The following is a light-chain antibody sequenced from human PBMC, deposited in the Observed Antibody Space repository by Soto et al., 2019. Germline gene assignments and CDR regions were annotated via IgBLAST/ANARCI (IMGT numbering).Light chain of an antibody. Sequence: VMTQSPATLSVSPGERATLSCRASQSVRSSLAWYQQKPGQAPRLLIYGASTRATGIPVRFIGSGSGTEFTLTISSLQSEDFAVYYCQQYNNWPAYTFGQGTKLEIK. J-gene: IGKJ2*01. CDR3: QQYNNWPAYT. CDR2: GAS. CDR1: QSVRSS. V-gene: IGKV3-15*01.